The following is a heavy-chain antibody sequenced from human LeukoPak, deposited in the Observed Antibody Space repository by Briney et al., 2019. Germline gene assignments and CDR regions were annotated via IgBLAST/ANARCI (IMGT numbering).Heavy chain of an antibody. D-gene: IGHD3-22*01. CDR3: ARDRDSSGHWAFDI. V-gene: IGHV1-18*01. Sequence: ASVKLSCKASGYTVTSYGVSWVRQAPGQRVEWMGWISAYNGNTNYAQKLQGRVTLTTDTSTTTAYMGLRSLRSDDTAVYSCARDRDSSGHWAFDIWGQGTMVTVSS. J-gene: IGHJ3*02. CDR2: ISAYNGNT. CDR1: GYTVTSYG.